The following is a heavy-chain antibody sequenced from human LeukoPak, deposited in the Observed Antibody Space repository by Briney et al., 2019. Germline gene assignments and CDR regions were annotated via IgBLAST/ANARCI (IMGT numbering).Heavy chain of an antibody. D-gene: IGHD3-10*01. Sequence: GGSLRLSCAASGFTFSSHAMSWVRQAPGKGLEWVSSIGGSGKNTFYADAVKRRFTISRDNSKDTLYLQMNSLRAEDTAVYYCAKDLVTINPTMDWGQGTLVTVSS. CDR1: GFTFSSHA. CDR3: AKDLVTINPTMD. J-gene: IGHJ4*02. V-gene: IGHV3-23*01. CDR2: IGGSGKNT.